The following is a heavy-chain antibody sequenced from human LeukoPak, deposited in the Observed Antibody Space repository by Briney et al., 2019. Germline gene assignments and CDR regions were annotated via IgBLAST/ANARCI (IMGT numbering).Heavy chain of an antibody. CDR1: GFTFSSSG. V-gene: IGHV3-30*18. D-gene: IGHD3-22*01. CDR3: AKDLSPWLSRDFDY. J-gene: IGHJ4*02. Sequence: GGSLRLSCAASGFTFSSSGMHWVRQAPGKGLEWVVVISYDGSNKYYADSVKGRFTISRDNSKNTLYLQMNSLRAEDTAVYYCAKDLSPWLSRDFDYWGQGTLVTVSS. CDR2: ISYDGSNK.